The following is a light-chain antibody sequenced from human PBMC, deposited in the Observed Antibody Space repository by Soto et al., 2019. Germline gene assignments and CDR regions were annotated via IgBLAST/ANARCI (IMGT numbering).Light chain of an antibody. J-gene: IGLJ1*01. CDR2: EVS. Sequence: QSVLSQPPSASGSPGQSVTISCTGTSSDVGGYNYVSWYQQHPGKAPKLMIYEVSKRPSGVPDRFSGSKSGNTASLTVSGLQPEDEADYYCSSYTSSSTYVFGTGTQLTVL. V-gene: IGLV2-8*01. CDR1: SSDVGGYNY. CDR3: SSYTSSSTYV.